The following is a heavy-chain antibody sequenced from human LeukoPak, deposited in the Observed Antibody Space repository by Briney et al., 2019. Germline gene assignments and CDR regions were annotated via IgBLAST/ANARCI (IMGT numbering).Heavy chain of an antibody. J-gene: IGHJ4*02. CDR3: ASGAAGRFDY. CDR2: ISSSSTYI. D-gene: IGHD6-13*01. CDR1: GFTFSSHG. V-gene: IGHV3-21*01. Sequence: PGRSLRLSCAASGFTFSSHGMHWVRQAPGKGLEWVSSISSSSTYIYSADSVKGRFTISRDNAKNSLYLQMNSLRAEDTAVYYCASGAAGRFDYWGQGTLVTVSS.